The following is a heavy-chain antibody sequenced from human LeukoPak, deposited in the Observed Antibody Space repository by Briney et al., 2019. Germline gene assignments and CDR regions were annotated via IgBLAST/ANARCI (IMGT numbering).Heavy chain of an antibody. CDR2: INPDGTVP. CDR3: ARGGYSYGYAGDWFDP. CDR1: GFTFNVLW. Sequence: GGSLRLSCAASGFTFNVLWLTWVRQAPGKGLEWVANINPDGTVPSYVDSVKGRFTISRDNAKNSLYLQMNSLRAEDTAVYYCARGGYSYGYAGDWFDPWGQGTLVTVSS. V-gene: IGHV3-7*01. J-gene: IGHJ5*02. D-gene: IGHD5-18*01.